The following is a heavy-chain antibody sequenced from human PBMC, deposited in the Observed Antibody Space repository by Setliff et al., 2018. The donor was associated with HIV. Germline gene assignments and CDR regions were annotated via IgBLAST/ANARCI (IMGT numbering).Heavy chain of an antibody. CDR1: GFSLSNTRMG. CDR3: TRHSTDPWSLLDY. CDR2: IFSNDEK. J-gene: IGHJ4*02. D-gene: IGHD4-4*01. Sequence: SGPTLVNPTETLTLTCTVSGFSLSNTRMGVSWIRQPPGKALEWLAHIFSNDEKSYSISLKSRLTISKDTSKSQVVLTMTNMDPVDTAVYYCTRHSTDPWSLLDYWGQGTLVTVSS. V-gene: IGHV2-26*01.